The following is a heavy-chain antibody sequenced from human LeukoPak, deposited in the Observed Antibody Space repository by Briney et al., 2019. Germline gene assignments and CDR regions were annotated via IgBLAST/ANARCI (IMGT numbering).Heavy chain of an antibody. Sequence: SETLSLTCTVSGASISSRCWSWIRQPPGKGLEWIGDIHYSGSINYNPSLKSRVTISADTSKNQFSLKLSSVTAADTAVYYCARAGGDIVAADFDFWGQGTLVTVSS. D-gene: IGHD6-13*01. V-gene: IGHV4-59*11. CDR2: IHYSGSI. CDR1: GASISSRC. CDR3: ARAGGDIVAADFDF. J-gene: IGHJ4*02.